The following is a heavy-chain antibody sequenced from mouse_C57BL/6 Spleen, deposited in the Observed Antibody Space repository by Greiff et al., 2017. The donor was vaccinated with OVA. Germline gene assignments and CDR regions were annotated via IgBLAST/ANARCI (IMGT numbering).Heavy chain of an antibody. V-gene: IGHV1-82*01. J-gene: IGHJ4*01. CDR2: IYPGDGDT. CDR1: GYAFSSSW. Sequence: QVQLQQSGPELVKPGASVKISCKASGYAFSSSWMNWVKQRPGKGLEWIGRIYPGDGDTNYNGKFKGKATLTADKSSSTAYMQLSSLTSEDSAVYFCARRGSLYAMDYWGQGNSDTVSS. CDR3: ARRGSLYAMDY. D-gene: IGHD1-1*02.